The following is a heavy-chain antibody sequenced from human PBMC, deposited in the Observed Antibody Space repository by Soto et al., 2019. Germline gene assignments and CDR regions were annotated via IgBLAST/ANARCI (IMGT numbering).Heavy chain of an antibody. Sequence: QVQLVESGGGVVQPGRSLRLSCAASGFTFSSYAMHWVRQAPGKGLEWVAVISYDGSNKYYADSVKGRFTISRDNSKNTLHLQMNSLRVEETAVYYCARRYGDYYFDYWGQGTLVTVSS. V-gene: IGHV3-30-3*01. CDR3: ARRYGDYYFDY. CDR1: GFTFSSYA. CDR2: ISYDGSNK. D-gene: IGHD4-17*01. J-gene: IGHJ4*02.